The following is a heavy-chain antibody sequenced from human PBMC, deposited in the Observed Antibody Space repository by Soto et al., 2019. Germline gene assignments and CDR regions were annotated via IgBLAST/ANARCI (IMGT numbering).Heavy chain of an antibody. CDR1: GYTFTSYG. D-gene: IGHD6-19*01. CDR2: ISAYNGNT. CDR3: ARAEVAGSYYMDV. J-gene: IGHJ6*03. V-gene: IGHV1-18*01. Sequence: QVQLVQSGAEVKKPGASVKVSCKASGYTFTSYGISWVRQAPGQGLEWMGGISAYNGNTNYAQKLQGRVTMTTDPSPSTAYMELRSLTSGDTAVYYGARAEVAGSYYMDVWGKGTTVTVSS.